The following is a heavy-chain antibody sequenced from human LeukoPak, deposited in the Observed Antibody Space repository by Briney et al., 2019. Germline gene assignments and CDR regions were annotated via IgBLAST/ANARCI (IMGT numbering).Heavy chain of an antibody. CDR1: GYTFSRYW. Sequence: GGSLRLSCAASGYTFSRYWMHWVRQGPGKGLVWVSRINEGGSSTSYAESVRGRFTISRDNAKNTLYLQMNSLRAEDAAVYYCTTDTFGARDSWGQGTLVTVSS. D-gene: IGHD3-10*01. J-gene: IGHJ4*02. CDR3: TTDTFGARDS. CDR2: INEGGSST. V-gene: IGHV3-74*01.